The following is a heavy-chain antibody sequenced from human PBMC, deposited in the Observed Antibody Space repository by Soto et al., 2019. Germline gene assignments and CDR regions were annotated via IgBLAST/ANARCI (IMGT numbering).Heavy chain of an antibody. CDR2: ISAYNGNT. CDR1: GYTFTSYG. D-gene: IGHD6-13*01. CDR3: ARGIAAAGTGWFDP. Sequence: ASVKVSCKASGYTFTSYGISCVRRAPGQVLEWMGWISAYNGNTNYAQELQGRVTMTTDTSTSTAYMELRSLRSDDTAVYYCARGIAAAGTGWFDPWGQGTLVTVSS. V-gene: IGHV1-18*04. J-gene: IGHJ5*02.